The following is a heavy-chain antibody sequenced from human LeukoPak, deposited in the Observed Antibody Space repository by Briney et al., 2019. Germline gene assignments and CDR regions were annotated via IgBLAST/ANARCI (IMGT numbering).Heavy chain of an antibody. J-gene: IGHJ4*02. D-gene: IGHD2-21*02. CDR1: GGTFSSYA. Sequence: SVKVSCKASGGTFSSYAISWVRQAPGQGLEWMGRIIPIFGTANYAQKFQGRVTITTDESTSTAYMELSSLRSEDTAVYYCARAVLSGGDCYSDFDYWGQGTLVTVSS. V-gene: IGHV1-69*05. CDR3: ARAVLSGGDCYSDFDY. CDR2: IIPIFGTA.